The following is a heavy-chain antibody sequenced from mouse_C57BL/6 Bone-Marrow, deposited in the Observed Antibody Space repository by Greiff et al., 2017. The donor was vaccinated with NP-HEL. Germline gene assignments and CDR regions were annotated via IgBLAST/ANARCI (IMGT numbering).Heavy chain of an antibody. CDR1: GYTFTDYY. CDR2: INPNNGGT. V-gene: IGHV1-26*01. J-gene: IGHJ2*01. D-gene: IGHD1-1*01. Sequence: EVQLQQSGPELVKPGASVKISCKASGYTFTDYYMNWVKQSHGKSLEWIGDINPNNGGTSYNQKFKGKATLTVDKSSSTAYMELRSLTSEDSAVYYCAIFYYYGFDYWGQGTTLTVSS. CDR3: AIFYYYGFDY.